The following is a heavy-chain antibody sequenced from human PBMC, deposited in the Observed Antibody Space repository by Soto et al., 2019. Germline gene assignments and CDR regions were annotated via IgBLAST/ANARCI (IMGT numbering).Heavy chain of an antibody. CDR3: ARDQPVYNWKVTWFDP. D-gene: IGHD1-20*01. J-gene: IGHJ5*02. V-gene: IGHV1-46*01. CDR1: GYTFTSYY. CDR2: INPSGGST. Sequence: ASVKVSCKASGYTFTSYYMHWVRQAPGQGLEWMGIINPSGGSTSYAQKFQGRVTMTRDTSTSTVYMELSSLRPEDTAVYYCARDQPVYNWKVTWFDPWGQGTLVTVSS.